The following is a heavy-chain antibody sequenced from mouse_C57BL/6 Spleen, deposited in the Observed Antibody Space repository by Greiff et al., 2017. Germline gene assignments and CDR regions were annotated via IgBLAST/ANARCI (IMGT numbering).Heavy chain of an antibody. CDR3: ARRDDYPYYAMDY. CDR1: GYTFTTYP. J-gene: IGHJ4*01. CDR2: FHPYNDDT. D-gene: IGHD2-4*01. Sequence: VKLMESGAELVKPGASVKMSCKASGYTFTTYPIEWMKQNHGKSLEWIGNFHPYNDDTKYNEKFKGKATLTVEKSSSTVYLELSRLTSDDSAVYYCARRDDYPYYAMDYWGQGTSVTVSS. V-gene: IGHV1-47*01.